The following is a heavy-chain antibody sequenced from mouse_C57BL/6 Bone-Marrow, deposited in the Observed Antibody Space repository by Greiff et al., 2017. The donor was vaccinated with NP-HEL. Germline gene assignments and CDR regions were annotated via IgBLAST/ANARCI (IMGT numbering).Heavy chain of an antibody. V-gene: IGHV5-9-1*02. CDR2: ISSGGDYI. J-gene: IGHJ1*03. Sequence: EVQGVESGEGLVKPGGSLKLSCAASGFTFSSYAMSWVRQTPEKRLEWVAYISSGGDYIYYADTVKGRFTISRDNARNTLYLQMSSLKSEDTAMYYCTREDDYGGIWYFDVWGTGTTVTVSS. CDR3: TREDDYGGIWYFDV. D-gene: IGHD2-4*01. CDR1: GFTFSSYA.